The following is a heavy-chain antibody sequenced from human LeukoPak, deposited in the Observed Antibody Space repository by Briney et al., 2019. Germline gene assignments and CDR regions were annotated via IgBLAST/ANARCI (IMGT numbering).Heavy chain of an antibody. V-gene: IGHV3-74*01. CDR1: GFTFSSYW. CDR2: INSDGSST. Sequence: GGSLRLSCAASGFTFSSYWMHWVRQAPGKGLVWVSRINSDGSSTSYADSVKGRFTISRDNAKNTLYLQMNSLRAEDTAVYYCAKDSWGSNSHDAFDIWGQGTMVTVSS. D-gene: IGHD3-16*01. J-gene: IGHJ3*02. CDR3: AKDSWGSNSHDAFDI.